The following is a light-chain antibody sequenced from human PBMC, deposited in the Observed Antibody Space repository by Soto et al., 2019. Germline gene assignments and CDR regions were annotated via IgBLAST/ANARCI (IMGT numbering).Light chain of an antibody. CDR3: QQSYSSPFT. CDR1: QTISRN. V-gene: IGKV1-39*01. J-gene: IGKJ3*01. CDR2: VTS. Sequence: DIQMTQSPSSLSAFVGDRVTITCRASQTISRNLNWYQQKPGKAPNLLIYVTSNLNNGVPARFGGSGSGTDFTLTISGLQPDDFATYYCQQSYSSPFTFGPGTTVDIK.